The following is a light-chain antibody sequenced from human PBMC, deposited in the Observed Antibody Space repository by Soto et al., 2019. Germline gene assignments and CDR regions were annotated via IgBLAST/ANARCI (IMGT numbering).Light chain of an antibody. CDR1: SSDVGDYEH. CDR2: DVI. Sequence: QSALTQSPSVSGSPGQSVTISCTVTSSDVGDYEHVSWYQLAPGTAPKLLISDVINRPSGVPDRFSGSKSGNTPSLTISGLQAEDEADYYCGLFTSSATWVFGGGTKVTVL. J-gene: IGLJ3*02. V-gene: IGLV2-18*01. CDR3: GLFTSSATWV.